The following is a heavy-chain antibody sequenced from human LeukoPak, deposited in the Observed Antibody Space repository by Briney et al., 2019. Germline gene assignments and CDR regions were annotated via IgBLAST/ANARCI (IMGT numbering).Heavy chain of an antibody. J-gene: IGHJ4*02. V-gene: IGHV3-30*02. CDR3: ANLARPLDY. CDR1: GFTFSSYG. Sequence: GGSLRLSCAASGFTFSSYGMHWVRQAPGKGLEWVAFIRYDGSNEYLDSVKGRFTISRDNSKNTLYLQMNSLKPEDTAVYYCANLARPLDYWGQGALVTVSS. CDR2: IRYDGSNE. D-gene: IGHD6-6*01.